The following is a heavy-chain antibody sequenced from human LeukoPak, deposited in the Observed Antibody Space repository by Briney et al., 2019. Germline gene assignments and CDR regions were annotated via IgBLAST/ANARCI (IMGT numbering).Heavy chain of an antibody. V-gene: IGHV4-30-4*01. J-gene: IGHJ4*02. D-gene: IGHD3-10*01. CDR3: ARDLWFGEYDY. Sequence: SETLPLTCTVSGGSISSGDYYWSWIRQPPGKGLEWIGYIYYSGSTYYNPSLKSRVTISVDTSKNQFSLKLSSVTAADTAVYYCARDLWFGEYDYWGQGTLVTVSS. CDR1: GGSISSGDYY. CDR2: IYYSGST.